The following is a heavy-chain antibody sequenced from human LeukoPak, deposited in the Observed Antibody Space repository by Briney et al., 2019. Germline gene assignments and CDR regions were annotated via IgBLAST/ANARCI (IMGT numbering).Heavy chain of an antibody. CDR1: GFTFSSYS. J-gene: IGHJ2*01. CDR3: ARDGYCSSTSCPPYFDL. D-gene: IGHD2-2*03. CDR2: ISSSSSYI. Sequence: GGSLRLSCAASGFTFSSYSMNWVRQAPGKGLEWVSSISSSSSYIYYADSVKGRFTISRDNSKNTLYLQMNSLRAEDTAVYYCARDGYCSSTSCPPYFDLWGRGTLVTVSS. V-gene: IGHV3-21*01.